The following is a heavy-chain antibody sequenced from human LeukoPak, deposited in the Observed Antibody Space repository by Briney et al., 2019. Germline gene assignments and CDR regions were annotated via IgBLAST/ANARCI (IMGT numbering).Heavy chain of an antibody. Sequence: ASVKVSCKASGYTFTSYGISWVRQAPGQGLEWMGWISAYNGNTNYAQKLQGRVTMTTDTSTSTAYMELRSLRSDDTAVYYCARDGCSSTSCYPPGFDYWGQGTLVTVSS. D-gene: IGHD2-2*01. CDR2: ISAYNGNT. CDR1: GYTFTSYG. CDR3: ARDGCSSTSCYPPGFDY. V-gene: IGHV1-18*04. J-gene: IGHJ4*02.